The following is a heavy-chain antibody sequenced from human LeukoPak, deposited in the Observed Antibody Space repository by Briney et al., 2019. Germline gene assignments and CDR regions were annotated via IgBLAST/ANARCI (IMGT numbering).Heavy chain of an antibody. D-gene: IGHD2-2*02. CDR1: GGSISSSSYY. J-gene: IGHJ5*02. CDR3: ASSQYCSSTSCYTGGYWFDP. Sequence: SETLSLTCTASGGSISSSSYYWGWIRQPPGTGLEWIGSIYYSGSTYYNPSLKSRVTISVDTSKNQFSLKLSSVTAADTAVYYCASSQYCSSTSCYTGGYWFDPWGQGTLVTVSS. V-gene: IGHV4-39*01. CDR2: IYYSGST.